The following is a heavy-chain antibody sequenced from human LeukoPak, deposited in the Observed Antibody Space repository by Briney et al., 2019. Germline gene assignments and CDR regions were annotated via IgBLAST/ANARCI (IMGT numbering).Heavy chain of an antibody. CDR1: GFTFSTYW. D-gene: IGHD5-12*01. CDR3: ARDLRQWLRFYYFDC. Sequence: PGGSLRLSCAASGFTFSTYWMNWVRQAPGKGLEWVANIKQDGSEKYYVDSVKGRFTISRDNAKNSLYLQMNSLRAEDTAVYYCARDLRQWLRFYYFDCWGQGTLVTVSS. V-gene: IGHV3-7*05. J-gene: IGHJ4*02. CDR2: IKQDGSEK.